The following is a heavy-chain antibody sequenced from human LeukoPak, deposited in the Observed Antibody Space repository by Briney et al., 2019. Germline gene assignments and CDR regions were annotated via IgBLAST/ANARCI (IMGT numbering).Heavy chain of an antibody. D-gene: IGHD5-24*01. CDR3: SRSADGYNYEPWFDP. V-gene: IGHV1-2*02. CDR2: INPKSGGT. Sequence: ASVKVSFKSSGYIFTCYYMHRVRQAPGQGREWVGCINPKSGGTNFAEKFQGRVTMTRDTSISTDYMELSRVRSDDTAMYYCSRSADGYNYEPWFDPWGQGTLVTVPS. CDR1: GYIFTCYY. J-gene: IGHJ5*02.